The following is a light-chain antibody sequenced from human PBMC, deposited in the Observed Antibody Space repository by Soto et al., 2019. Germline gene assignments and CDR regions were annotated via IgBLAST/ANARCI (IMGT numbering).Light chain of an antibody. V-gene: IGKV3-15*01. CDR2: GAF. CDR3: QQYKNWPPLT. Sequence: EIVMTQSPATLSVSPGETATLSCRASQSVTYNLAWYQQKPGQGPRLLIYGAFTRDTGIPARFSGSGSGTEFTHTISCLQSENFAVYYCQQYKNWPPLTFGGGTKVEIK. CDR1: QSVTYN. J-gene: IGKJ4*01.